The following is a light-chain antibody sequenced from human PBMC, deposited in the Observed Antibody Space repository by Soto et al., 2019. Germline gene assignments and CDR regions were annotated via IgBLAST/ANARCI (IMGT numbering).Light chain of an antibody. CDR2: KAS. Sequence: DIPVSQSPSTLSGSVGDRVSITCRASQTISSWLAWYQQKPGKAPKLLINKASSLESGVPSRFSGSGSGTEFTLTISSLQPDDFATYYCQHFNSYPWTFGQGTKVGI. CDR3: QHFNSYPWT. CDR1: QTISSW. V-gene: IGKV1-5*03. J-gene: IGKJ1*01.